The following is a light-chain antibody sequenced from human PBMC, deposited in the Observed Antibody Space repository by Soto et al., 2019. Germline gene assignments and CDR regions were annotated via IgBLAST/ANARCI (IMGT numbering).Light chain of an antibody. CDR1: QSISRY. CDR2: GAS. CDR3: QQSHSTPCT. Sequence: DIPMTQSPSSLAASVGDRVTITCRASQSISRYLNWYLQRPGKAPELLIYGASNLQSGVPSRFSGSGSGTDFTLTISSLQPEDFATYHCQQSHSTPCTFGQGTKLEIK. J-gene: IGKJ2*02. V-gene: IGKV1-39*01.